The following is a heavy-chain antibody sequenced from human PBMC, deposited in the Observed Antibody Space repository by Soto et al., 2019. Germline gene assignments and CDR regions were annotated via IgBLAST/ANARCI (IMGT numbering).Heavy chain of an antibody. J-gene: IGHJ4*02. CDR3: AKDPSGSYYPGGFDY. CDR1: GFTFSSYA. V-gene: IGHV3-23*01. Sequence: QTGGSLRLSCAASGFTFSSYAMSWVRQAPGKGLEWVSAISGSGGSTYYADSVKGRFTISRDNSKNTLYLQMNSLRAEDTAVYYCAKDPSGSYYPGGFDYWGQGTLVTVSS. CDR2: ISGSGGST. D-gene: IGHD1-26*01.